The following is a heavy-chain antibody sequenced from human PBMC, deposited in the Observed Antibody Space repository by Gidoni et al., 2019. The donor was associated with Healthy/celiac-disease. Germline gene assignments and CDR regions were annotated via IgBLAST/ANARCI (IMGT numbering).Heavy chain of an antibody. Sequence: EVQLVEAGGGLVQPGGSLRSSCAASGFTFSRYWMIWVRQGQGKGSEWVANIKQDGSGKYYVDAVKGRFTSSRDNAKNSLYLQMNSRRAEDTAVYNCARCGPVDDLEWPRHYYGMDVWVQGTTVTVSS. CDR1: GFTFSRYW. CDR2: IKQDGSGK. CDR3: ARCGPVDDLEWPRHYYGMDV. J-gene: IGHJ6*02. V-gene: IGHV3-7*03. D-gene: IGHD3-3*01.